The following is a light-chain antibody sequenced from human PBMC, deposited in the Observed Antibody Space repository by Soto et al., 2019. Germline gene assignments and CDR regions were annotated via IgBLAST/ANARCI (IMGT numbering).Light chain of an antibody. V-gene: IGKV3-11*01. J-gene: IGKJ5*01. CDR3: QQRSNWPHSIT. CDR2: DAS. CDR1: QSISGY. Sequence: EILLTQSPATLSLSPGERATLSCRSSQSISGYLAWYQQKPGQAPRLLIYDASNRATGIPARFSGSGSETDFTLTISSLEPEDFAVYYCQQRSNWPHSITFGQGTRLEIK.